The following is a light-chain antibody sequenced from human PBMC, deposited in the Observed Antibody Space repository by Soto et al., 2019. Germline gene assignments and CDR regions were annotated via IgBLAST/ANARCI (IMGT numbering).Light chain of an antibody. Sequence: QSVLTQPASVSGSPGQSITISCTGTSSDVGRFEYVSWYQQHPGEAPKVVVYDITKRPSGVPDRFSGSKSGNTASLTISGLQAEDEADYYCCSYAGIYSYVFGTGTKV. J-gene: IGLJ1*01. V-gene: IGLV2-11*01. CDR2: DIT. CDR1: SSDVGRFEY. CDR3: CSYAGIYSYV.